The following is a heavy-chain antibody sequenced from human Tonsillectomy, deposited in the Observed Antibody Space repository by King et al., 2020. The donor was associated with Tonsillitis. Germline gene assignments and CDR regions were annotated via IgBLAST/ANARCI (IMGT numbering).Heavy chain of an antibody. D-gene: IGHD6-13*01. CDR3: ARGVSLLKQQLVFLDY. CDR2: IIPLFVST. J-gene: IGHJ4*02. V-gene: IGHV1-69*12. CDR1: GGTFSSYV. Sequence: QLVQSGAEVKKPGSSVKVSCKASGGTFSSYVISWVRQAPGQGLEWMGGIIPLFVSTNSAQKFQGRVTITADESTSTAYMELSSLRSEDTAVYYCARGVSLLKQQLVFLDYWGQGTLVTVSS.